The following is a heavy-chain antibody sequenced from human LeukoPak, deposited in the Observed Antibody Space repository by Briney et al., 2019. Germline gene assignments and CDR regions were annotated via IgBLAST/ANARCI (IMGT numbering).Heavy chain of an antibody. J-gene: IGHJ4*02. CDR1: GFTFSDYY. Sequence: GGSLRLSCAASGFTFSDYYMSWIRQAPGKGLEWVSYISSSGSTIYYADSVKGRFTISRDNAKNSLYLQMNSLRAEDTAVYYCARDLSVVVPAVPDYWGQGTLVTVSS. V-gene: IGHV3-11*01. CDR2: ISSSGSTI. CDR3: ARDLSVVVPAVPDY. D-gene: IGHD2-2*01.